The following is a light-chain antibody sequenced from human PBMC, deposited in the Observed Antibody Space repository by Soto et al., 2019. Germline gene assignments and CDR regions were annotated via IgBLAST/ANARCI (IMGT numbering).Light chain of an antibody. Sequence: SYELTHPPSVSVSLGQMARSTCSGEALPKKYAYWHQQKPGQSPVVVLYKNNERPSGIPERFSGSSSGTMVTLTISGVQAEDEADYYCLSTDSSGTMWVFGGGTKLTVL. CDR1: ALPKKY. V-gene: IGLV3-16*01. CDR2: KNN. CDR3: LSTDSSGTMWV. J-gene: IGLJ2*01.